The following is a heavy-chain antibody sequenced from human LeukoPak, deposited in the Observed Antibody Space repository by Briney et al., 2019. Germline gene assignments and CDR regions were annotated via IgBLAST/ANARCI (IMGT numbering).Heavy chain of an antibody. V-gene: IGHV1-69*04. Sequence: SVKVSCKASGGTFSSYAISWVRQAPGQGLEWMGRIIPILGIANYAQKFQGRVTITADKSTSTAYMELSSLRSEDTAVYYCARDQAVAGTYFQHWGQGTLVTVSS. CDR2: IIPILGIA. CDR3: ARDQAVAGTYFQH. CDR1: GGTFSSYA. J-gene: IGHJ1*01. D-gene: IGHD6-19*01.